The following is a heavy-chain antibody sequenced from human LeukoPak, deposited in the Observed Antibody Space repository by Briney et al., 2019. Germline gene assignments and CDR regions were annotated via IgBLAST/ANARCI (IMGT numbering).Heavy chain of an antibody. CDR3: ARLWGGYSYGWDY. J-gene: IGHJ4*02. V-gene: IGHV5-51*01. CDR1: GYSFTNYW. Sequence: GESLKISCKGSGYSFTNYWIGWVRKMPGKGLEWMGIIYPGDSDTRYSPSFQGQVTISADKSSNTACLQWSSLKASDTAMYYCARLWGGYSYGWDYWGRGTLVTVSS. CDR2: IYPGDSDT. D-gene: IGHD1-26*01.